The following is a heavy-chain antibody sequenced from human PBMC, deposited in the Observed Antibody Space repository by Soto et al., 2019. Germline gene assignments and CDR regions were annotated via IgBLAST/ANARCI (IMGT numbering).Heavy chain of an antibody. CDR1: GYTFTSYD. J-gene: IGHJ5*02. CDR3: ARGDVVVPAAIMVSCIDP. Sequence: GASVKVSCKASGYTFTSYDINWVRQATGQGLEWMGWMNPNSGNTGYAQKFQGRVTMTRNTSISTAYMELSSLRSEDTAVYYCARGDVVVPAAIMVSCIDPPGQAILVSVSS. V-gene: IGHV1-8*01. D-gene: IGHD2-2*02. CDR2: MNPNSGNT.